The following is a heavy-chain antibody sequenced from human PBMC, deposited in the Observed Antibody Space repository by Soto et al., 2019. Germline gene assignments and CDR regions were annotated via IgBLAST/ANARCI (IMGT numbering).Heavy chain of an antibody. V-gene: IGHV3-11*06. J-gene: IGHJ3*02. D-gene: IGHD1-26*01. CDR1: GFTFSDYF. CDR2: ISSSSSYT. Sequence: QVQLVESGGGLVKPGGSLRLSCAASGFTFSDYFMSWIRQAPGKGLEWVSYISSSSSYTNYADSVKGRFTISRDNAKNSLYLQMNSLRAEDTAVYYCARGIRYSGTYWSSFDIWGQGTMVTVSS. CDR3: ARGIRYSGTYWSSFDI.